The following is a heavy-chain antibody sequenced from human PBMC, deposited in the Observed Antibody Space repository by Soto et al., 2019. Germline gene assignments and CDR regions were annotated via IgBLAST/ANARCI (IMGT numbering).Heavy chain of an antibody. V-gene: IGHV3-30-3*01. CDR1: GFTFSSYA. CDR2: ISYDGINK. D-gene: IGHD6-6*01. CDR3: ARPTYSSSSPSAMPGDQ. Sequence: QVQLVESGGGVVQPGRSLRLSCAASGFTFSSYAMHWVRQAPGKGLEWVAVISYDGINKNYADSVKGRYTISKDNSTNTLSLQMNRMRSEDTVVYYSARPTYSSSSPSAMPGDQWVQGTLVTVSS. J-gene: IGHJ4*02.